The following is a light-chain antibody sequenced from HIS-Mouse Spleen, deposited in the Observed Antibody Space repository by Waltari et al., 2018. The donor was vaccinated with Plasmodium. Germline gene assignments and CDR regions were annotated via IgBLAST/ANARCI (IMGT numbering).Light chain of an antibody. J-gene: IGKJ1*01. CDR2: KAC. V-gene: IGKV1-5*03. CDR1: QSISSW. CDR3: QQYNSYSWT. Sequence: DIQMTQSPSTLSASVGDRVTITCRASQSISSWLAWYQQKTGNAPNLLIYKACSLEIAVPSRCCGSGSGTEFTLTIRSLQPDDFATYYCQQYNSYSWTFGQGTKVEIK.